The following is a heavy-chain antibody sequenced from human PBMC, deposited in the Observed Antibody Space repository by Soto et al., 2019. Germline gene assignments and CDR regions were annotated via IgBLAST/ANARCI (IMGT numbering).Heavy chain of an antibody. CDR3: ARHGGTPALSTDFSRQGSPDIGYSGM. V-gene: IGHV3-20*04. CDR1: GFIFGAHA. Sequence: GGSLRLSCAASGFIFGAHAMSWVRQAPGKGLEWVSAINWIGGSTNYADSMKDRFTISRDNAKDSLYLQMSSLRAEDTALYYCARHGGTPALSTDFSRQGSPDIGYSGM. D-gene: IGHD2-2*01. CDR2: INWIGGST. J-gene: IGHJ6*01.